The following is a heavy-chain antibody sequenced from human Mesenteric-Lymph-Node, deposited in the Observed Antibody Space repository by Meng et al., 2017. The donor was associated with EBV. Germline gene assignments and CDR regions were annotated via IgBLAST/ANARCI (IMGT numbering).Heavy chain of an antibody. D-gene: IGHD1-26*01. CDR2: IYDSGIT. CDR3: ARDRGWELLDY. Sequence: QLQLQGSGPGLVKPSETLSLTCTVSGVSVSGDSFYWSWIRQPPGKGLEWIGFIYDSGITHYSPSLKSRVTISVDTSKNQFSLELRSMTPADTAVYYCARDRGWELLDYWGQGTLVTVSS. CDR1: GVSVSGDSFY. V-gene: IGHV4-61*01. J-gene: IGHJ4*02.